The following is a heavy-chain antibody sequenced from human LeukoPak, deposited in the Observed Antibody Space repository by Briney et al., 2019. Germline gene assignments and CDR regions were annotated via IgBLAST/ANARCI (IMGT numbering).Heavy chain of an antibody. V-gene: IGHV4-61*02. J-gene: IGHJ6*03. CDR2: IYTSGST. CDR3: ARAVWFGELEWLTNYYYYYMDV. D-gene: IGHD3-10*01. Sequence: SQTLSLTCTVSGGSISSGSYYWSWIRQPAGKGLEWIGRIYTSGSTNYNPSLKSRVTISVDTSKNQFSLKLNSVTAADTAVYYCARAVWFGELEWLTNYYYYYMDVWGKGTTVTVSS. CDR1: GGSISSGSYY.